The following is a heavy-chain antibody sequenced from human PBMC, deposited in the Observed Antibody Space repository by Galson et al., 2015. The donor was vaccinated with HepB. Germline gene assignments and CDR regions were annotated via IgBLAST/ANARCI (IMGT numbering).Heavy chain of an antibody. CDR2: IAYDGSKR. CDR3: AKVDTSYGVVSFYGMHV. J-gene: IGHJ6*02. D-gene: IGHD3-3*01. CDR1: GFNFRNYG. Sequence: SLRLSCAASGFNFRNYGMYWVRQAPGKGLEWVAVIAYDGSKRYYRDSVKGRFTISRDNPKNTLYLEMNSLRPEDTALYYCAKVDTSYGVVSFYGMHVWGQGSTVIVSS. V-gene: IGHV3-30*18.